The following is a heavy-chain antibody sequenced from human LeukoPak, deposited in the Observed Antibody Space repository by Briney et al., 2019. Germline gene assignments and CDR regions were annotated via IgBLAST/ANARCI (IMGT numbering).Heavy chain of an antibody. V-gene: IGHV1-8*03. D-gene: IGHD1-26*01. J-gene: IGHJ4*02. CDR3: ARGPFSGSYNFDY. Sequence: ASVKVSCKASGYTFTSYDINWVRQATGQGLEWVGWMNPNSGNTGYAQKFQGRVTITRNASISTAYMELSSLRSEDTAVYYCARGPFSGSYNFDYWGQGTLVTVSS. CDR2: MNPNSGNT. CDR1: GYTFTSYD.